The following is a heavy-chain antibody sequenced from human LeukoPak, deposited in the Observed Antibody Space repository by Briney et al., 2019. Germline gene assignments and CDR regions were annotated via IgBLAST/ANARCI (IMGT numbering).Heavy chain of an antibody. D-gene: IGHD1-26*01. CDR1: GGSINSGDYY. CDR2: VYYTGST. V-gene: IGHV4-61*02. J-gene: IGHJ5*02. Sequence: PSQTLTLTCTVSGGSINSGDYYWRWIRQPAGKHLEYIGRVYYTGSTNYNPSLKSRVTISVDTSQNQFSLNLASVTAADTALYYCARIIIVGPTRWFDTWGQGTLVTVSS. CDR3: ARIIIVGPTRWFDT.